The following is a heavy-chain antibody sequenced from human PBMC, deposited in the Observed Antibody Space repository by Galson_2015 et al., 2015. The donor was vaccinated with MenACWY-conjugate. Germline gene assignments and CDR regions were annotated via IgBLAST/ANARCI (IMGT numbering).Heavy chain of an antibody. V-gene: IGHV3-7*03. D-gene: IGHD6-13*01. CDR3: VRGVKDGSSWDEYYGLDV. J-gene: IGHJ6*02. CDR2: INQDGSKK. Sequence: SLRLSCAASGFTFDNYWMSWVRQAPGKGLDWVANINQDGSKKYYVDSVKGRFTISRDTAKNSLYPQMNSLRAEDTAIYYCVRGVKDGSSWDEYYGLDVWGQGTTVTVSS. CDR1: GFTFDNYW.